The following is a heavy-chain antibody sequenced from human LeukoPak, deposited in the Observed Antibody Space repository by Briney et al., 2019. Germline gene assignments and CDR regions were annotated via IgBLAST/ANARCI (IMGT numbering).Heavy chain of an antibody. J-gene: IGHJ4*02. CDR3: ARDFYDTSGYYYDY. Sequence: GGSLRLSCAASGFTFSRYSMNWVRQAPGKGLEWVSSISGSRSNYIYYADALKSLFTICKDNAKNLFDLQMNIMRGEDTAVYYCARDFYDTSGYYYDYWGQGTLVTVSS. D-gene: IGHD3-22*01. CDR1: GFTFSRYS. V-gene: IGHV3-21*01. CDR2: ISGSRSNYI.